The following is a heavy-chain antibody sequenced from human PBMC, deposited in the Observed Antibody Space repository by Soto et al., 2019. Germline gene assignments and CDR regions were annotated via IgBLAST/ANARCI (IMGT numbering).Heavy chain of an antibody. CDR3: ARDRGYDAHDYYYNAMDV. CDR1: GFTFRTYT. D-gene: IGHD2-15*01. V-gene: IGHV3-21*01. Sequence: LRLSCVASGFTFRTYTMNWVRQAPGKGLEWVSGIRGFSPYTFYAESVKGRFTISRDNAKNSLYLQMNSLGVEDTAVYYCARDRGYDAHDYYYNAMDVWGQGTTVTV. J-gene: IGHJ6*02. CDR2: IRGFSPYT.